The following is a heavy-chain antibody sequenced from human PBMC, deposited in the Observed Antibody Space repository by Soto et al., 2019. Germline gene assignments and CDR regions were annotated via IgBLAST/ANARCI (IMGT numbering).Heavy chain of an antibody. CDR2: ISGSGGST. CDR3: AKISGLLFIDY. D-gene: IGHD2-15*01. Sequence: GGSLRLSCAASGFTFSSCAMSWVRQAPGKGREWVSAISGSGGSTYYADSVKGRFTISRDNSKNTLYLQMNSLRAEDTAVYYCAKISGLLFIDYWGQGTLVTVSS. J-gene: IGHJ4*02. V-gene: IGHV3-23*01. CDR1: GFTFSSCA.